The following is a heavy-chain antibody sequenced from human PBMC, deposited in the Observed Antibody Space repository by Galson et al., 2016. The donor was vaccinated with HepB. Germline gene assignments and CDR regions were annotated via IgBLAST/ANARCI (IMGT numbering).Heavy chain of an antibody. CDR1: GYSFINYG. D-gene: IGHD2-2*01. CDR3: ARDNVDCTSTSCYGYFYYGMDV. Sequence: SVKVSCKASGYSFINYGINWLRQAPGHGLEWMGWISAYNGNTKYAQKYQGRVTMTTDTSTSTAYMEVRSLTSDDTGFYYCARDNVDCTSTSCYGYFYYGMDVWGQGTTVTVSS. CDR2: ISAYNGNT. V-gene: IGHV1-18*04. J-gene: IGHJ6*02.